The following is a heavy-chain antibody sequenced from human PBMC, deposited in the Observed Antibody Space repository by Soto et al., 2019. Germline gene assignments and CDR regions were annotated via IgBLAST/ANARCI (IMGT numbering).Heavy chain of an antibody. CDR1: GGSFSGYY. V-gene: IGHV4-34*01. D-gene: IGHD5-12*01. Sequence: SETLSLTCAVYGGSFSGYYWSWIRQPPGKGLEWIGEINHSGSTNYNPSLKSRVTISVDTSKNQFSLKLSSVTAADTAVYYCARVVMEGSGGSRYSGYDYFDYWGQGTLVTVSS. CDR2: INHSGST. CDR3: ARVVMEGSGGSRYSGYDYFDY. J-gene: IGHJ4*02.